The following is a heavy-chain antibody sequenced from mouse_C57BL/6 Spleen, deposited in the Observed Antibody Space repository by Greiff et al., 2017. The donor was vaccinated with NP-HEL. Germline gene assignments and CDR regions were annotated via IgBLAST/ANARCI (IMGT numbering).Heavy chain of an antibody. Sequence: EVKLVESGPELVKPGDSVKISCKASGYSFTGYFMNWVMQSHGKSLEWIGRINPYNGDTFYNQKFKGKATLTVDKSSSTAHMELRSLTSEDSAVYYCARRGSNYWYFDVWGTGTTVTVSS. CDR2: INPYNGDT. CDR3: ARRGSNYWYFDV. D-gene: IGHD2-5*01. CDR1: GYSFTGYF. J-gene: IGHJ1*03. V-gene: IGHV1-20*01.